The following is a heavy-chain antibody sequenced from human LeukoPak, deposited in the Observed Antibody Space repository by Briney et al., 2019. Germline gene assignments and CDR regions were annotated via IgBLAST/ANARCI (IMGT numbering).Heavy chain of an antibody. CDR2: ISGSGGST. D-gene: IGHD1-1*01. V-gene: IGHV3-23*01. Sequence: PGGSLRLSCAASGFTFSSYAMSWVRQAPGKGLEWVSAISGSGGSTYYADSVKGRFTISRDNSKNTLYLQMNSLRAEDTAVYYCARGGRKATYSDYWGQGTLVTVSS. J-gene: IGHJ4*02. CDR1: GFTFSSYA. CDR3: ARGGRKATYSDY.